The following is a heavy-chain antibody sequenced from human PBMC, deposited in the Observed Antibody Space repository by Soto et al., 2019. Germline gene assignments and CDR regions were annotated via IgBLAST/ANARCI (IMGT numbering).Heavy chain of an antibody. J-gene: IGHJ4*02. CDR1: GFTFSDYY. Sequence: GGSLRLCCEGSGFTFSDYYISWIRQAPGKGLEWISYSSNSGTFSRYADSVKGRFSISRDNTKNLLYLQMNSLRAEDTAVYYCARSGDNYNRLDYWGQGTPVTVSS. CDR2: SSNSGTFS. D-gene: IGHD1-1*01. CDR3: ARSGDNYNRLDY. V-gene: IGHV3-11*06.